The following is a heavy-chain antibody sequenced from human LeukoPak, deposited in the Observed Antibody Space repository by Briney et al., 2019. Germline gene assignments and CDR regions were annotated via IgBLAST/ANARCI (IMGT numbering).Heavy chain of an antibody. D-gene: IGHD5-24*01. Sequence: HSGGSLRLSCAASGFTFSTYSMNWVRQSPGKGLEWASSITSSSRAINYADSVKGRFTISRDNARDSLYLHMNSLRDEDTAVYYCAVDERHAFDIWGQGTMVTVSS. CDR1: GFTFSTYS. V-gene: IGHV3-48*02. CDR2: ITSSSRAI. J-gene: IGHJ3*02. CDR3: AVDERHAFDI.